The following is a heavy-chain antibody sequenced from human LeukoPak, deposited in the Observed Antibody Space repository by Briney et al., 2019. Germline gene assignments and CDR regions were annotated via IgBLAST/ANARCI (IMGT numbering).Heavy chain of an antibody. D-gene: IGHD3-3*01. CDR1: GYTFTGYY. CDR2: INPNSGGT. CDR3: ARAGFWSGSNAFDI. V-gene: IGHV1-2*04. J-gene: IGHJ3*02. Sequence: ASVKVSCKASGYTFTGYYMHWVRQAPGQGLEWMGWINPNSGGTNYAQKFQGWVTMTRDTSISTAYMELSSLRSGDTAVYYCARAGFWSGSNAFDIWGQGTMVTVSS.